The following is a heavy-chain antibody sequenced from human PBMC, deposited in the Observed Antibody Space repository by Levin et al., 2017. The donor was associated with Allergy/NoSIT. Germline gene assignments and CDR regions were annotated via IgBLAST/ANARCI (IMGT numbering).Heavy chain of an antibody. CDR1: GFTFSSYD. CDR2: IGTAGDT. J-gene: IGHJ6*02. Sequence: GGSLRLSCAASGFTFSSYDMHWVRQVTGKGLEWVSGIGTAGDTYYLGSVKGRFTISRENAKNALYLQINNVRAGDTAVYYCARVKVYYDILTGSLYDHYGMDVWGQGTTVSVSS. CDR3: ARVKVYYDILTGSLYDHYGMDV. D-gene: IGHD3-9*01. V-gene: IGHV3-13*01.